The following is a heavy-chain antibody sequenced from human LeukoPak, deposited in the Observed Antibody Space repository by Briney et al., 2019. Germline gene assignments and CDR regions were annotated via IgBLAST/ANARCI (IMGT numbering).Heavy chain of an antibody. J-gene: IGHJ4*02. CDR1: GGSISSSSYY. D-gene: IGHD3-3*01. Sequence: SETLSLTCTVSGGSISSSSYYWGWIRQPPGKGLEWIGSIYYSGSTYYNPSLKSRVTISVDTSKNQFSLKLSSVTAADTAVYYCVKLDCDFWSGYSLVYYFDYWGQGTLVTVSS. CDR3: VKLDCDFWSGYSLVYYFDY. V-gene: IGHV4-39*01. CDR2: IYYSGST.